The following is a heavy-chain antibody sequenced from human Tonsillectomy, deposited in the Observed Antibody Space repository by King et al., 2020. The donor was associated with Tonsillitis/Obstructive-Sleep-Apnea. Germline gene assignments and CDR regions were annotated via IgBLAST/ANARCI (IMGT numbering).Heavy chain of an antibody. CDR1: GYSFPNYW. Sequence: QLVQSGAEVKKPGESLKISCKGSGYSFPNYWIGWVRLMPGKGLEWMGLIYCGDSNTRYSPSFEGQVTISAGKSTDTAYLQWSSLKASDSAIYYCARHLMAGTDYFDYWGQGTLVTVSS. CDR3: ARHLMAGTDYFDY. D-gene: IGHD1-14*01. V-gene: IGHV5-51*01. CDR2: IYCGDSNT. J-gene: IGHJ4*02.